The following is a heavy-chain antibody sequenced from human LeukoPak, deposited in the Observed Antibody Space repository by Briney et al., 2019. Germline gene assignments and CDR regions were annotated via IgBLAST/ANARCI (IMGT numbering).Heavy chain of an antibody. CDR1: GGSISSYY. CDR2: IYYSGST. J-gene: IGHJ4*02. D-gene: IGHD1-26*01. V-gene: IGHV4-59*01. CDR3: ARGYSDLDLDY. Sequence: SETLSLTCTVSGGSISSYYWSWIRQPPGKGLEWIGYIYYSGSTNYNPSLKSRVTISVDTSKNQFPLKLSSVTAADTAVYYCARGYSDLDLDYWGQGTLVTVSS.